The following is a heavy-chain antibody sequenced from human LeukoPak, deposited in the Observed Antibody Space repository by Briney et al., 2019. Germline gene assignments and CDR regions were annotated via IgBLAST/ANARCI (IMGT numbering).Heavy chain of an antibody. CDR3: AKDRGEFDAFDI. J-gene: IGHJ3*02. V-gene: IGHV3-9*01. CDR1: GFTFDDYA. D-gene: IGHD3-10*01. Sequence: PGRSLRLSCAASGFTFDDYAMHWVRQAPGKGLEWVSGISWNSGSIGYADSVKGRFTISRDNAKNSLYLQMNSLRAEDTALYYCAKDRGEFDAFDIWGQGTMVTVSS. CDR2: ISWNSGSI.